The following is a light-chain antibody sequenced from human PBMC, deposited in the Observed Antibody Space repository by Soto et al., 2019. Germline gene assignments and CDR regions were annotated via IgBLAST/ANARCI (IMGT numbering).Light chain of an antibody. V-gene: IGKV3-15*01. J-gene: IGKJ4*01. CDR3: QQYKSWPPLT. Sequence: DIVMTQSPAILSVSLGERATLSCLASQSISDNLAWYQQRSGQAPRLLIYGASTRATGVPARFSGSGSGTEFTLTISSLQSDDFAIYYFQQYKSWPPLTFVGGTKVE. CDR1: QSISDN. CDR2: GAS.